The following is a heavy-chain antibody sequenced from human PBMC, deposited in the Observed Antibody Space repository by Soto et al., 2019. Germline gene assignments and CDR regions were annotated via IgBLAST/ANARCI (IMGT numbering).Heavy chain of an antibody. CDR1: GFTFSSYS. CDR3: ALDLQPNFDY. Sequence: EVQLVESGGGLVKPGGSLRLSCAASGFTFSSYSMNWVRQAPGKGLEWVSSISSSSSYIYYADSVKGRFTISRDNDKNSLYQHMNSLSDEHTAVYYCALDLQPNFDYWGQGTLVTVSS. CDR2: ISSSSSYI. D-gene: IGHD6-13*01. J-gene: IGHJ4*02. V-gene: IGHV3-21*01.